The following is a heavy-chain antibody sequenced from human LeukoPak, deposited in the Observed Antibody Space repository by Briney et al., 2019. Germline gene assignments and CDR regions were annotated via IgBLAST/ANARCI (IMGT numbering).Heavy chain of an antibody. J-gene: IGHJ4*02. CDR1: GGTFSSYA. V-gene: IGHV1-69*13. Sequence: ASVKVSCKASGGTFSSYAISWVRQAPGQGLEWMGGIIPIFGTANYAQKFQGRVTITADESTSTAYMELSSLRSEDTAVYYCATDSPLVAAAGTFEFDYWGQGTLVTVSS. D-gene: IGHD6-13*01. CDR3: ATDSPLVAAAGTFEFDY. CDR2: IIPIFGTA.